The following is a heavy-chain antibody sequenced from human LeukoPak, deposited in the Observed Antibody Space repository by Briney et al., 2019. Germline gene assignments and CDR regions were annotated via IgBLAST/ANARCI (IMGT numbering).Heavy chain of an antibody. CDR1: GDSFTSYW. CDR3: ARARYCSGGTCYPDY. Sequence: GESLKISCKGSGDSFTSYWIGWVRQMPGKGLEWMGIIYPGDSDTRYSPSFQGQVTISADKSISTAYLQWSSLKASDTAMYYCARARYCSGGTCYPDYWGQGTLVTVPS. D-gene: IGHD2-15*01. J-gene: IGHJ4*02. V-gene: IGHV5-51*01. CDR2: IYPGDSDT.